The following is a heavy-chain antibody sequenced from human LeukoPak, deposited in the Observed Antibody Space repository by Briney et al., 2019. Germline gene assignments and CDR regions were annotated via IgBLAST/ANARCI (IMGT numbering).Heavy chain of an antibody. CDR2: IYYSGIT. V-gene: IGHV4-39*01. J-gene: IGHJ4*02. Sequence: SETLSLTCAVYGGSFSGYYWGWIRQPPGKGLEWIGTIYYSGITYYNPSLKRRVTISVDTSKSQFSLKLSSVTAADTAVYYCARHLYHYDSSGYYYYLDYWGQGTQVTVSS. D-gene: IGHD3-22*01. CDR3: ARHLYHYDSSGYYYYLDY. CDR1: GGSFSGYY.